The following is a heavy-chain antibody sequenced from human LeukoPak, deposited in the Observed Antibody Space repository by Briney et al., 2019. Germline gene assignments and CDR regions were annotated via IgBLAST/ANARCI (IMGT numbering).Heavy chain of an antibody. CDR2: ISAYNGNT. CDR1: GGTFSSYA. CDR3: ARASSSWYPVDY. D-gene: IGHD6-13*01. J-gene: IGHJ4*02. Sequence: ASVKVSCKASGGTFSSYAISWVRQAPGQWLEWMGWISAYNGNTIYAQQLQGRVTMTTDTSTSTAYMDLRSLRSDDTAVYYCARASSSWYPVDYWGQGTLVTVSS. V-gene: IGHV1-18*01.